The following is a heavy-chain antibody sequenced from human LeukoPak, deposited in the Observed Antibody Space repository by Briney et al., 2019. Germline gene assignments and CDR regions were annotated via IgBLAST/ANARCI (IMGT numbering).Heavy chain of an antibody. V-gene: IGHV1-18*01. CDR2: ISAYNGNT. CDR3: ARGTLSSSPYYYYGMDV. J-gene: IGHJ6*02. D-gene: IGHD6-6*01. Sequence: ASVKVSCKASGYTFTSYGISWVRQAPGQGLEWMGWISAYNGNTNYAQKLQGRVTMTTDTSTSTAYMELRSLRSDDTAVYYCARGTLSSSPYYYYGMDVWGQGTTVTVSS. CDR1: GYTFTSYG.